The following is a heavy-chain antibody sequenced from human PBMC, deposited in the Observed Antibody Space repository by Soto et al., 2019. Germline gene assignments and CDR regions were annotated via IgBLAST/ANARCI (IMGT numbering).Heavy chain of an antibody. V-gene: IGHV4-39*01. CDR1: GGSISSSSYY. Sequence: SETLSLTCTVSGGSISSSSYYWGWIRQPPGKGLEWIGSIYYSGSTYYNPSLKSRVTISVDTSKNQFSLKLSSVTAADTAVYYCARHGDYVWGSYCFPLPFDYWGQGTLVTVSS. CDR3: ARHGDYVWGSYCFPLPFDY. J-gene: IGHJ4*02. D-gene: IGHD3-16*02. CDR2: IYYSGST.